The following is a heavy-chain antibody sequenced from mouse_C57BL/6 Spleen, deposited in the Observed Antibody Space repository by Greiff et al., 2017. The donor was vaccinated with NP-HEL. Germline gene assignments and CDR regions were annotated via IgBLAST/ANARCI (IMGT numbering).Heavy chain of an antibody. CDR1: GYTFTSYW. CDR2: IHPNSGST. V-gene: IGHV1-64*01. D-gene: IGHD1-2*01. CDR3: ARSLRAVITYYAMDY. J-gene: IGHJ4*01. Sequence: QVQLQHPGAELVKPGASVKLSCKASGYTFTSYWMHWVKQRPGQGLEWIGMIHPNSGSTNYNEKFKSKATLTVDKSSSTAYMQLSSLTSEDSAVYYCARSLRAVITYYAMDYWGQGTSVTVSS.